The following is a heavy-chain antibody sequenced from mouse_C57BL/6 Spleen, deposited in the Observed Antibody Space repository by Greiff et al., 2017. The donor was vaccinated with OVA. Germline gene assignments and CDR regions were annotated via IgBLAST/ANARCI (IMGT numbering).Heavy chain of an antibody. Sequence: EVKLMESGGGLVKPGGSLKLSCAASGFTFSSYTMSWVRQTPEKRLEWVATISGGGGNTYYPDSVKGRFTISRDNAKNPLYLQMSSLRSEDTAVYYCAYDYDVWFAYWGQGTLVTVSA. V-gene: IGHV5-9*04. CDR1: GFTFSSYT. CDR3: AYDYDVWFAY. D-gene: IGHD2-4*01. J-gene: IGHJ3*01. CDR2: ISGGGGNT.